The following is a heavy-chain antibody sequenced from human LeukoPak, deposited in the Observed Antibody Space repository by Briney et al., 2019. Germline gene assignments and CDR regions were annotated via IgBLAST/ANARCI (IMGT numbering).Heavy chain of an antibody. CDR1: GYTFTSYH. CDR2: VNPSGGST. Sequence: ASVKVSCKASGYTFTSYHMHWVRQAPGQGLEIMGIVNPSGGSTTYAQKFQGRVTMTRDTSTSTVYMELSSLRSEDTAVYYCAKLAAAGTAHYYFDYWGQGTLVTVSS. CDR3: AKLAAAGTAHYYFDY. J-gene: IGHJ4*02. V-gene: IGHV1-46*01. D-gene: IGHD6-13*01.